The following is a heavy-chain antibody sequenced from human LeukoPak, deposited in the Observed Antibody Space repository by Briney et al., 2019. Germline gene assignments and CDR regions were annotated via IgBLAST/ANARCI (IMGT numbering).Heavy chain of an antibody. D-gene: IGHD3-3*01. CDR2: INWNGGST. CDR3: ARGGRFLEWLPYYYYYMDV. CDR1: GFTFDDYG. J-gene: IGHJ6*03. Sequence: GGSLRLSCAASGFTFDDYGMSWVRQAPGKGLEWVSGINWNGGSTGYADSVKGRFTISRDNAKNSLYLQMNSLRAEDTALYYCARGGRFLEWLPYYYYYMDVWGKGTTVTVSS. V-gene: IGHV3-20*04.